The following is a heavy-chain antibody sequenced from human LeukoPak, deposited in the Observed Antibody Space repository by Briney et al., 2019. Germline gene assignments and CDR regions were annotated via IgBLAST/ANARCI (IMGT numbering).Heavy chain of an antibody. Sequence: SETLSLTCTVSGGSISSYYWSWIRQPPGKGLEWIGYIYYSGSTNYNPSLRSRVTISVDTSKNRFSLKLSSVTAADTAVYYCARGGNYGDYDGYFDYWGQGTLATVSS. CDR1: GGSISSYY. CDR3: ARGGNYGDYDGYFDY. D-gene: IGHD4-17*01. V-gene: IGHV4-59*08. J-gene: IGHJ4*02. CDR2: IYYSGST.